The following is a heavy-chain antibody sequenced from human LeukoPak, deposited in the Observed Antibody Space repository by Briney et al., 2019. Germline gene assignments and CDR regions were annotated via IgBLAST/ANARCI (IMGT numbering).Heavy chain of an antibody. CDR1: GFTFSSCA. D-gene: IGHD6-19*01. V-gene: IGHV3-23*01. CDR2: ISGSGDSI. CDR3: ARPPSSGWYYFDF. J-gene: IGHJ4*02. Sequence: TGGSLRLSCVASGFTFSSCAVSWVRQAPGKGLEWVSGISGSGDSIYYADAVKGRFSISRDNSKNTLFLQLNSLRAEDTAVYYCARPPSSGWYYFDFWGQGTLVTVSS.